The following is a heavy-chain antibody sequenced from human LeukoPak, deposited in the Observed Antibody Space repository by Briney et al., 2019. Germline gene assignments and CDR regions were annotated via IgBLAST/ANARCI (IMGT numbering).Heavy chain of an antibody. Sequence: PSETLSLTCAVYGGSFSGYYWSWIRQPPGKGLEWIGEINHSGSTNYNPSLKSRVTISVDTSKNQFSLKLSSVTAADTAVYYCARIPRRDGYRRADVKNWFDPWGQGTLVTVSS. CDR1: GGSFSGYY. D-gene: IGHD5-24*01. V-gene: IGHV4-34*01. CDR2: INHSGST. J-gene: IGHJ5*02. CDR3: ARIPRRDGYRRADVKNWFDP.